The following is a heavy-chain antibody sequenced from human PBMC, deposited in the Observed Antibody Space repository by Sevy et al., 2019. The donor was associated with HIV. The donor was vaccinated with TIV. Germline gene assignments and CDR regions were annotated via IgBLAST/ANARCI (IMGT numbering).Heavy chain of an antibody. V-gene: IGHV3-30*04. Sequence: GGSLRLSCAASGFTFSSYAMHWVRQAPGKGLEWVAVISYDGSNKYYADSVKGRFTISRDNSKNTLYLQMNSLRAEDTAVYYRARDALHYYGSEAGSGMDVWGQGTTVTVSS. CDR1: GFTFSSYA. CDR3: ARDALHYYGSEAGSGMDV. D-gene: IGHD3-10*01. J-gene: IGHJ6*02. CDR2: ISYDGSNK.